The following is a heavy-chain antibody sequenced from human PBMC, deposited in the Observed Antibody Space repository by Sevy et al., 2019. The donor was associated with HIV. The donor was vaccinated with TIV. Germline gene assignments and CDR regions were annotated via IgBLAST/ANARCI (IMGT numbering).Heavy chain of an antibody. CDR1: GFSISNYW. D-gene: IGHD3-16*01. Sequence: GGSRRLSCEASGFSISNYWMNWVRQGPGKGLVWVSRIRGDGKITNYADSVKGRFTISRDDRKNTVYLQVNNLKAEDTAVYYCARGGTKQSTIESWGQGTLVTVSS. CDR3: ARGGTKQSTIES. V-gene: IGHV3-74*01. CDR2: IRGDGKIT. J-gene: IGHJ4*02.